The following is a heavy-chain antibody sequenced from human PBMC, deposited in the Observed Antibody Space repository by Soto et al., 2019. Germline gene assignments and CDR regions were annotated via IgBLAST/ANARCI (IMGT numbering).Heavy chain of an antibody. V-gene: IGHV1-18*01. Sequence: GASVKVSCKASGYTFTSYGISWVRQAPGQGLEWMGWISAYNGNTNYAQKLQGRVTTTTDTSTSTAYMELRSLRSDDTAVYYCATDPLMAAAGTSYYYCGRDVWGKGTPVTVSS. CDR3: ATDPLMAAAGTSYYYCGRDV. CDR1: GYTFTSYG. D-gene: IGHD6-13*01. J-gene: IGHJ6*04. CDR2: ISAYNGNT.